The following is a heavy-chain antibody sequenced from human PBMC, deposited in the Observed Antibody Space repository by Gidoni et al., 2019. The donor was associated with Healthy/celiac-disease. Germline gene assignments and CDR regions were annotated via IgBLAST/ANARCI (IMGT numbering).Heavy chain of an antibody. CDR3: ARGRWYYDFWSGYYGSWFDP. D-gene: IGHD3-3*01. Sequence: QVQLVQSGAAVKKPGASVKVSCKVSGYTFTSYDINGGRQATGQGLEWMGWMNPNSGNTDYAQKFQGRVTMTRNTSISTADMELSSLRSENTAVYYCARGRWYYDFWSGYYGSWFDPWGQGTLVTVSS. V-gene: IGHV1-8*01. J-gene: IGHJ5*02. CDR2: MNPNSGNT. CDR1: GYTFTSYD.